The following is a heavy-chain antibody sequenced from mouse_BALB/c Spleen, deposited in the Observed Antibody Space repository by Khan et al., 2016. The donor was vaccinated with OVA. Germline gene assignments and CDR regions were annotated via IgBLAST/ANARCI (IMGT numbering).Heavy chain of an antibody. V-gene: IGHV9-1*02. CDR1: GYTFTNYG. Sequence: QSPLVQSGPELKKPGETVKISCKASGYTFTNYGMNWVKQAPGKGLKWMGWINTYTGEPTYTDDFKGRFAFSLETSASTAYLQINNLKNEDMATXFCARGASYWYFDVWGAGTTVTVSS. CDR3: ARGASYWYFDV. J-gene: IGHJ1*01. CDR2: INTYTGEP.